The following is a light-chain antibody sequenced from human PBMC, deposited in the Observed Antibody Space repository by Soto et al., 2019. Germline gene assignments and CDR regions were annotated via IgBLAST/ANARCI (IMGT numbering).Light chain of an antibody. CDR3: QQYGNSPRT. CDR1: QSVSSSY. Sequence: EVVLTQSPGTLSLSPGERATLSCRASQSVSSSYLAWYQQKPGQAPSLLIYGASSRATGIPDRFSGSGSGTDFTLTISRLEPEDSAVYYCQQYGNSPRTFGQGTKVDIK. J-gene: IGKJ1*01. V-gene: IGKV3-20*01. CDR2: GAS.